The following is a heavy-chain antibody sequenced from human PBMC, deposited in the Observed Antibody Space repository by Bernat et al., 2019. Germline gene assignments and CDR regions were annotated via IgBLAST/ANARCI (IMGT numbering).Heavy chain of an antibody. V-gene: IGHV1-69*08. CDR3: ARDLVATIFGLRFDR. D-gene: IGHD5-12*01. Sequence: QVQLVQSGAEVKKPGSSVKVSCKASGGTFSSYTISWVRQAPGQGLEWMGRIIPILGIANYAQKFQGRVTITADKSTSTAYMELSSLRSEDTAVYYCARDLVATIFGLRFDRWGQGTLVTVSS. J-gene: IGHJ5*02. CDR1: GGTFSSYT. CDR2: IIPILGIA.